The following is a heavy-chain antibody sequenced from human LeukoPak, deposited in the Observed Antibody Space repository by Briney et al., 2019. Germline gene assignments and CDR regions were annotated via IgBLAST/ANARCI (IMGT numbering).Heavy chain of an antibody. D-gene: IGHD2-8*02. J-gene: IGHJ4*02. V-gene: IGHV4-38-2*02. CDR1: GYSISSGYY. Sequence: SETLSLTCTVSGYSISSGYYWGWIRPPPGKGLEWIGSIYHSGSTYYNPSLKSRVTISVDTSKNQFSLKLSSVTAADTAVYYCARRGGVLGFDYWGQGTLVTVSS. CDR2: IYHSGST. CDR3: ARRGGVLGFDY.